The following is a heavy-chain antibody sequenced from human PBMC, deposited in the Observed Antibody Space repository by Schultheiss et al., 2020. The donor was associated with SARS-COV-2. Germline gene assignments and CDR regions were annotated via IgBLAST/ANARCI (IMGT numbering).Heavy chain of an antibody. V-gene: IGHV4-39*01. D-gene: IGHD3-3*01. CDR2: IYYSGST. J-gene: IGHJ6*02. Sequence: SETLSLTCTVSGGSISSYYWSWIRQPPGKGLEWIGSIYYSGSTYYNPSLKSRVTISVDTSKNQFSLKLSSVTAADTAVYYCARTVLRFLEWLPRSGMDVWGQGTTVTVSS. CDR3: ARTVLRFLEWLPRSGMDV. CDR1: GGSISSYY.